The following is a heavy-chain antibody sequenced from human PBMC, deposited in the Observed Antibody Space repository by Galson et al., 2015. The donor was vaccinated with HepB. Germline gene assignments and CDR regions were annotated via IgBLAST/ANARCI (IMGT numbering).Heavy chain of an antibody. Sequence: SLRLSCAASGFIFTSYYMHWVRQTPGKGLEWVALISDDGSNKYNADSVKGRFNISRDNSKNTLSLEMNRLGAEDTAVYYCARGSHCSGGCCYPNYHSYGIDVWGQGTPVTVSS. J-gene: IGHJ6*02. CDR1: GFIFTSYY. V-gene: IGHV3-30*04. D-gene: IGHD2-15*01. CDR3: ARGSHCSGGCCYPNYHSYGIDV. CDR2: ISDDGSNK.